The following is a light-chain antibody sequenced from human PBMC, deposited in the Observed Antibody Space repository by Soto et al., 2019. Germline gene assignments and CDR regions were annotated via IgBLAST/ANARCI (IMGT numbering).Light chain of an antibody. CDR1: QSVSSSY. CDR2: GAS. Sequence: PGERVTLSCRASQSVSSSYLTWYQQKPGQAPRLLIYGASTRATSIPARFSGSGSGTDFTLTISSLQPEDFAVYYCQQDYNLPYIFGQGTQLEIK. V-gene: IGKV3D-7*01. J-gene: IGKJ2*01. CDR3: QQDYNLPYI.